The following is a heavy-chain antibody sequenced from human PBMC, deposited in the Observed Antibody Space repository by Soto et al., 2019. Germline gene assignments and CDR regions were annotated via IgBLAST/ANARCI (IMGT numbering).Heavy chain of an antibody. J-gene: IGHJ6*02. Sequence: GGSLRLSCAASGFSVSAYYMTWVREASGKGLERLSSIYRGGTIDYSDSVKGRFTITRDDSRNTLYLHMTYLRAEDTAVYHCARGYCGGTSCLEFPHPHGMDGWVPGTTVTVCS. CDR3: ARGYCGGTSCLEFPHPHGMDG. D-gene: IGHD2-21*01. V-gene: IGHV3-53*01. CDR2: IYRGGTI. CDR1: GFSVSAYY.